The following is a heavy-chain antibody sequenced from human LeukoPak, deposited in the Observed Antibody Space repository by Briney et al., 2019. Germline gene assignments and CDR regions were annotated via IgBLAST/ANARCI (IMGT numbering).Heavy chain of an antibody. Sequence: PGGSLRLSCAASGFTVSRNFMSWVRQAPGKGLEWVSVIHIGGGTYYADSVRGRFTISRDHSKNTLYLQMNSLRAEDTAVYYCASPAQQWHWFYSDYWGQGTLVTVSS. CDR3: ASPAQQWHWFYSDY. D-gene: IGHD6-19*01. J-gene: IGHJ4*02. CDR1: GFTVSRNF. CDR2: IHIGGGT. V-gene: IGHV3-66*01.